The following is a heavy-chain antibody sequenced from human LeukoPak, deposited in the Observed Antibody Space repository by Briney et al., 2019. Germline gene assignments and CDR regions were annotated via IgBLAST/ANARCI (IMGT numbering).Heavy chain of an antibody. J-gene: IGHJ4*02. Sequence: GGSLRLSCAASGFTFSSYAMHWVRQAPGKGLEWVAVISYDGSNKYYADSVKGRFTISRDNSKNTLYLQMNSLRAEDTAVYYCAREGLSMAVDYWGQGTLVTVSS. CDR1: GFTFSSYA. D-gene: IGHD2/OR15-2a*01. CDR2: ISYDGSNK. CDR3: AREGLSMAVDY. V-gene: IGHV3-30-3*01.